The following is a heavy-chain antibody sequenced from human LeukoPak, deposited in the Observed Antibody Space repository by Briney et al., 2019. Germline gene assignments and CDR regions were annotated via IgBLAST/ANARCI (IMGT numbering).Heavy chain of an antibody. V-gene: IGHV1-2*02. Sequence: ASVKVSCKASGYTFTGYYMHWVRQAPGQGLEWMGWINPNSGGTNYAQKFQGRVTMTRDTSISTAYMELSRLRSDDTAVYYCAREIAIVVVPAAIRYFDYWGQGTLVTVSS. CDR1: GYTFTGYY. D-gene: IGHD2-2*02. CDR3: AREIAIVVVPAAIRYFDY. J-gene: IGHJ4*02. CDR2: INPNSGGT.